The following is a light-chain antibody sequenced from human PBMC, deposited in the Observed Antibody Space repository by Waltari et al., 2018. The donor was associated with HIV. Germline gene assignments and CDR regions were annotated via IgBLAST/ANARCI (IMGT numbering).Light chain of an antibody. CDR3: QQYYSTPPT. V-gene: IGKV4-1*01. Sequence: DLVMTQSPDSLAVSMGTWANINCKSSQSVLYSSNNKNYLAGYQQKPGQPPKLLIYWASTRESGVPDRISGSGSGTDFTLTINSLQAEDVALYFCQQYYSTPPTFGGGTKVEIK. CDR2: WAS. CDR1: QSVLYSSNNKNY. J-gene: IGKJ4*01.